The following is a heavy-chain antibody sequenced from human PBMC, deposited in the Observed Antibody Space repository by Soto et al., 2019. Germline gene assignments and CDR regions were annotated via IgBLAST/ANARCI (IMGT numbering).Heavy chain of an antibody. CDR2: IDPSDSYT. Sequence: GESLKISCKGSGYSFTSYWISWVRQMPGKGLEWMGRIDPSDSYTNYSPSFQGHVTISADKSISTAYLQWSSLKASDTAMYYCATPLKRSDYVREYYYYGMDVWGQGTTVTVS. V-gene: IGHV5-10-1*01. CDR1: GYSFTSYW. D-gene: IGHD4-17*01. CDR3: ATPLKRSDYVREYYYYGMDV. J-gene: IGHJ6*02.